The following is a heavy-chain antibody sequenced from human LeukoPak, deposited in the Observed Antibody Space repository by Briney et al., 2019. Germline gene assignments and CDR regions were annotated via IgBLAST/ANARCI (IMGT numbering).Heavy chain of an antibody. D-gene: IGHD6-19*01. J-gene: IGHJ4*02. V-gene: IGHV3-30-3*01. CDR2: ISYDGSNK. CDR3: ARSESYSSARGYFDY. Sequence: PGRSLRLSCAASGFTFSSYAMHWVRQAPGKGLEWVAVISYDGSNKYYADSVKGRFTISRDNSKNTLYLQMNSLRAEDTAVYYCARSESYSSARGYFDYWGQGTLVTVSS. CDR1: GFTFSSYA.